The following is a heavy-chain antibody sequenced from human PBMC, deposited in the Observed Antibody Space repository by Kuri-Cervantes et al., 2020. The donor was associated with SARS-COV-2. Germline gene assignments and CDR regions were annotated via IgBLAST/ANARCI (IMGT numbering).Heavy chain of an antibody. V-gene: IGHV4-4*07. CDR2: LYTSGST. Sequence: SETLSLTCTVSGGCISSYYWSWIRQTAGKGLEWIGRLYTSGSTNYNPPLKSRVTMSVDTSKNQFSLKLSSVTAADTAVYYCARDYGGNYWYFDLWGRGTLVTVSS. J-gene: IGHJ2*01. CDR1: GGCISSYY. CDR3: ARDYGGNYWYFDL. D-gene: IGHD4-23*01.